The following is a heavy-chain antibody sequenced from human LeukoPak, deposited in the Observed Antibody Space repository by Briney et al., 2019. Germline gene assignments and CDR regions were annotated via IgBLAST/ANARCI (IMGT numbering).Heavy chain of an antibody. CDR2: ISGSSSYI. D-gene: IGHD3-16*01. Sequence: GGSLRLSCAASGFTFSSYSMNWIRQAPGKGLEWVSSISGSSSYIYYADSVKGRFTISRDNAKNSLYLQMNSLRAEDTAVYYCARGLYRPYYFDYWGQGTLVTVSS. CDR3: ARGLYRPYYFDY. V-gene: IGHV3-21*01. J-gene: IGHJ4*02. CDR1: GFTFSSYS.